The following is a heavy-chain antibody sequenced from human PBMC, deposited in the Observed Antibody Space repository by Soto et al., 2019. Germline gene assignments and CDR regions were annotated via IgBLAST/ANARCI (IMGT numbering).Heavy chain of an antibody. CDR1: GFTFSSYW. Sequence: PGGSLRLSCAASGFTFSSYWMSWVRQAPGKGLEWVANIKQDGSEKYYVDSVKGRFTISRDNAKNSLYLQMNSLRAEDTAVYYCASFGEYCSSTSCYPLFDYWGQGTLVTVSS. D-gene: IGHD2-2*01. J-gene: IGHJ4*02. CDR2: IKQDGSEK. CDR3: ASFGEYCSSTSCYPLFDY. V-gene: IGHV3-7*01.